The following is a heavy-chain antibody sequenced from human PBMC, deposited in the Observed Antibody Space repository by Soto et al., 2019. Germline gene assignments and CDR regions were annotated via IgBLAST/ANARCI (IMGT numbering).Heavy chain of an antibody. CDR1: GGSISSSSYY. V-gene: IGHV4-39*01. CDR3: ARILLPGFITMVREASGGMDV. D-gene: IGHD3-10*01. CDR2: IYYSGST. Sequence: SETLSLTCTVSGGSISSSSYYWGWIRQPQGKGLEWIGSIYYSGSTYYNPSLKSRVTISVDTSKNQFSLKLSSVTAADTAVYYCARILLPGFITMVREASGGMDVWGQGTTVTVSS. J-gene: IGHJ6*02.